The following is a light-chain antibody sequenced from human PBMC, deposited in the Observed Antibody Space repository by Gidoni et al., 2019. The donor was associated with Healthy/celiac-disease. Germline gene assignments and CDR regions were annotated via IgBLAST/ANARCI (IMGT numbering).Light chain of an antibody. CDR2: LGS. J-gene: IGKJ3*01. CDR3: MQALQTPAT. Sequence: DIVMTQSPLSLPVTPGEPASISCRSSQSLLHSNGYNYLDWYLQKPGQSPQLLIYLGSNRASGVPDRFSGRGSGTDFTRKISRVEAEDVGVYYCMQALQTPATFGPGTKVDIK. V-gene: IGKV2-28*01. CDR1: QSLLHSNGYNY.